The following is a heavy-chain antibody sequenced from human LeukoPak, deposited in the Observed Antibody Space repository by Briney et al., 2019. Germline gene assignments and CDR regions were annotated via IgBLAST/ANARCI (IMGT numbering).Heavy chain of an antibody. J-gene: IGHJ4*02. CDR1: GFTFDDYG. D-gene: IGHD3-10*01. V-gene: IGHV3-9*01. Sequence: GRSLRLSCAVSGFTFDDYGTHWVRQAPGKGLKWNSGDIAYADSVKGRFTISRDNSKNTLYLQMNSLRAEDTAVYYCARLEAPGGFDYWGQGTLVTVSS. CDR2: WNSGDI. CDR3: ARLEAPGGFDY.